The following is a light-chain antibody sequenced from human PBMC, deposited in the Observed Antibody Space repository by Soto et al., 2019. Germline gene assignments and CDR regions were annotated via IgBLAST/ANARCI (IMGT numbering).Light chain of an antibody. Sequence: DIQMTQSPSSLSASVGDRVTITCRASQGISNYLAWYQQKPGKVPKLLIYAASTLQSGVPSRFSGSASGTAFTLTISSLQPEDVATYYCQKYNSAPPWTFGQGTKVEIK. CDR2: AAS. V-gene: IGKV1-27*01. CDR1: QGISNY. CDR3: QKYNSAPPWT. J-gene: IGKJ1*01.